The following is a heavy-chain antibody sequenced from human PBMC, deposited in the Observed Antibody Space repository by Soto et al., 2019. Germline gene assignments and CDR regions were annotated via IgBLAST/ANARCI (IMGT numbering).Heavy chain of an antibody. J-gene: IGHJ5*02. CDR1: GGSISSYY. Sequence: SETLSLTCTVSGGSISSYYWSWIRQPPGKGLEWIGNIYFSGSTHYNPSLKSRMSISVDTSKNQLSLKLTSVTAADTAVYYCARVPDRWGQGTLVTVSS. CDR2: IYFSGST. V-gene: IGHV4-59*01. CDR3: ARVPDR. D-gene: IGHD2-2*01.